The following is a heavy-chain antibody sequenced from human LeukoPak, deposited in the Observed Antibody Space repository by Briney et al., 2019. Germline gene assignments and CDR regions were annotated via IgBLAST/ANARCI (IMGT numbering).Heavy chain of an antibody. J-gene: IGHJ4*02. D-gene: IGHD3-10*01. CDR2: IIPILGIA. CDR3: ARDRDYYGSGAPNDY. CDR1: GGTFSNYA. Sequence: ASVKVSCKASGGTFSNYAISWVRQAPGQGLEWMGRIIPILGIANYAQKFQGRVTITADKSTSTAYMELSSLRSEDTAVYYCARDRDYYGSGAPNDYWGQGTLVTVSS. V-gene: IGHV1-69*04.